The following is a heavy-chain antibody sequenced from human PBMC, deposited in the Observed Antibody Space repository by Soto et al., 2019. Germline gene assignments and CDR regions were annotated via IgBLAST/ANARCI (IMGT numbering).Heavy chain of an antibody. J-gene: IGHJ2*01. CDR2: IYYSGST. CDR3: ARDGHLVYYDRSGYYAPRYFGL. D-gene: IGHD3-22*01. V-gene: IGHV4-30-4*01. Sequence: QVQLQESGPGLVKPSQTLSLTCTVSGGSISSGDYYWSWIRQPPGKGLEWIGYIYYSGSTYYNPWLRRRVTRLVDTSKNQFSLKLSSVTAADTAVYYCARDGHLVYYDRSGYYAPRYFGLWGRGTLVTVSS. CDR1: GGSISSGDYY.